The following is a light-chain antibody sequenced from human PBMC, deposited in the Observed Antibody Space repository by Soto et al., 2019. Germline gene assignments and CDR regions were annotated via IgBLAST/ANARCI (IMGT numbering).Light chain of an antibody. J-gene: IGLJ1*01. Sequence: QSVLTQPPSVSGAPGQRVTISCTGGSSNIGAGYDVHWYQQLPGTAPKLLIYGNSNRPSGVPDRFSGSKSGTSASLAITGLQAEDDADYYCQSYDSSLREVFGTGTKVTVL. V-gene: IGLV1-40*01. CDR1: SSNIGAGYD. CDR2: GNS. CDR3: QSYDSSLREV.